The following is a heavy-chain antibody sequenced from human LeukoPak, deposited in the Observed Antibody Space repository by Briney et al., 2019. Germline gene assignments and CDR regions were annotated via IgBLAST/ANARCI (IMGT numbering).Heavy chain of an antibody. CDR1: GYTFTSYY. CDR3: ARGRVYYDTTGFDAFDI. J-gene: IGHJ3*02. CDR2: INPSGGST. D-gene: IGHD3-22*01. V-gene: IGHV1-46*01. Sequence: DSVKVSCKASGYTFTSYYMHWVRQAPGQGLEWMGIINPSGGSTSYAQKFQGRVTMTRDTSTSTVYMELSSLRSEDTAVYYCARGRVYYDTTGFDAFDIWGQGTLVTVSS.